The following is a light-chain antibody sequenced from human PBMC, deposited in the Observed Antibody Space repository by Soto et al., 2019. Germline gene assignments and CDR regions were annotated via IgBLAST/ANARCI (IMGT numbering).Light chain of an antibody. CDR2: AAS. CDR3: QQSYSTLLA. V-gene: IGKV1-39*01. Sequence: DIQMTQSPSSLSASVGDRVTITCRASQSISSYLNWYQQKPGKAPKLLIYAASSLQSGVPSRFSGSGSGTDFTLTISSLQPEDFANYYCQQSYSTLLAFGQGTKVEIK. J-gene: IGKJ1*01. CDR1: QSISSY.